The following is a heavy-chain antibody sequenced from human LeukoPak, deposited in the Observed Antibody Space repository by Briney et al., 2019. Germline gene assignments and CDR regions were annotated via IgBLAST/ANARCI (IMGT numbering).Heavy chain of an antibody. J-gene: IGHJ6*02. CDR3: ARPLITMVRGVYYYYGMDV. Sequence: GGSLRLSCAASGFTFSSYWMSWVRQAPGKGLEWVANIKEDGSEKYYVDSVKGRFTISRDNAKNTLYLQMNSLRAEDTAVYYCARPLITMVRGVYYYYGMDVWGQGTTVTVSS. CDR1: GFTFSSYW. V-gene: IGHV3-7*01. CDR2: IKEDGSEK. D-gene: IGHD3-10*01.